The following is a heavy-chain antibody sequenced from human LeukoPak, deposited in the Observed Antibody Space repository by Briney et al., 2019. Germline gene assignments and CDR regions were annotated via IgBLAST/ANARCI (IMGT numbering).Heavy chain of an antibody. CDR2: INHSGST. D-gene: IGHD3-16*01. CDR3: ASWGGGAY. V-gene: IGHV4-34*01. Sequence: SETLSLTCAVYGGSFSGYYWSWIRQPPGKGLEWIGEINHSGSTNYNPSLKSRVTISVDTSKNQFSLKLGSVTAADTAVYYCASWGGGAYWGQGTLVTVSS. J-gene: IGHJ4*02. CDR1: GGSFSGYY.